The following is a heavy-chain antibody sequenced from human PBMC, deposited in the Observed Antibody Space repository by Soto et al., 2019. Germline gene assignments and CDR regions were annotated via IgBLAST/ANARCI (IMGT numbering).Heavy chain of an antibody. J-gene: IGHJ6*03. D-gene: IGHD3-3*01. CDR1: GYTFTSYG. Sequence: SVKVSCKASGYTFTSYGISWVRQAPGQGLAWMGWISAYNGNTNYAQKLQGRVTMTTDTSTSTAYMELRSLRSDDTAVYYCARVMRSYYDFWSGSSYYMDVWGKGTRVTVSS. CDR2: ISAYNGNT. V-gene: IGHV1-18*01. CDR3: ARVMRSYYDFWSGSSYYMDV.